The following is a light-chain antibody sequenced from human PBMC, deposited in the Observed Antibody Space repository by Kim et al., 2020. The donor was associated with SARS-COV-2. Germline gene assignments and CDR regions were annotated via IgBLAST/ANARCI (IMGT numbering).Light chain of an antibody. CDR3: QTWDSISVV. J-gene: IGLJ2*01. CDR1: KMGDKY. V-gene: IGLV3-1*01. Sequence: SYELTQPPSVSVAPGKTARITCAGDKMGDKYARWYQQKPGQSPVLVIYQDTKRPSGIPERFSGSNSGNTATLTISGTQAVDEADYYCQTWDSISVVFVGG. CDR2: QDT.